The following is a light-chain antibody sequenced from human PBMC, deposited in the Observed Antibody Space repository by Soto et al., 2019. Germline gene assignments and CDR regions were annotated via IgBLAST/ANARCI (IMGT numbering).Light chain of an antibody. Sequence: EIVLTQSPATLSLSPGERATRSCRASQSVGSYLAWYQQKSGQAPRLLMYGAVNRATGIPARFSGSGSGTDFTLTMSSLVPEDFAVYYCQQGSLWPYTFGQGTELEIK. CDR3: QQGSLWPYT. V-gene: IGKV3-11*01. CDR2: GAV. J-gene: IGKJ2*01. CDR1: QSVGSY.